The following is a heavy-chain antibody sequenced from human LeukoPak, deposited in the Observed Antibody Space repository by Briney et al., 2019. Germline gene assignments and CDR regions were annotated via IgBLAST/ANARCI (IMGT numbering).Heavy chain of an antibody. CDR1: GFTFSSYA. V-gene: IGHV3-48*03. Sequence: PGGSLRLSCAASGFTFSSYALNWVRQAPGKGLEWLSNISSSGTTVYCADSVKGRFTISRDNADNSLYLQMNSLRAEDTAVYYCARALPIDYWGQGTLVTVSP. CDR3: ARALPIDY. CDR2: ISSSGTTV. J-gene: IGHJ4*02.